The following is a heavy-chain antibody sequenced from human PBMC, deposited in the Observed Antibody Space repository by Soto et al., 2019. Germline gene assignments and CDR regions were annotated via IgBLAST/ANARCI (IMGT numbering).Heavy chain of an antibody. D-gene: IGHD3-10*01. J-gene: IGHJ6*02. CDR1: GFTFSSYG. V-gene: IGHV3-30*18. Sequence: QVQLVESGGGVVQPGRSLRLSCAASGFTFSSYGMHWVRQAPGKGLEWVAVISYDGSNKYYADSVKGRFTISRDNSKNTLYLKMNSLRAEDTAVYYCAKDRGSGSYYNAGMDAWGQGTTVTVSS. CDR2: ISYDGSNK. CDR3: AKDRGSGSYYNAGMDA.